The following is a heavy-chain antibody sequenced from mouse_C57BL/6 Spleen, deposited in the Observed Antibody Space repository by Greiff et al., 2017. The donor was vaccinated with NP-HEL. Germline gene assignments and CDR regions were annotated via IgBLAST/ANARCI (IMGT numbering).Heavy chain of an antibody. CDR3: ANGYYLDY. V-gene: IGHV1-72*01. Sequence: QVQLQHPGAELVKPGASVKLSCKASGYTFTSYWMHWVKQRPGRGLEWIGRIDPNSCGTKYNEKFKSKATLTIDKPFSTAYMQLSSLRSEDAAVDYGANGYYLDYWGQGTTLTVSS. CDR2: IDPNSCGT. J-gene: IGHJ2*01. CDR1: GYTFTSYW. D-gene: IGHD2-2*01.